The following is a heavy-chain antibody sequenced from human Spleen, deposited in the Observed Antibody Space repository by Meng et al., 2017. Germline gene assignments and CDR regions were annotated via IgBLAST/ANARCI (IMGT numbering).Heavy chain of an antibody. V-gene: IGHV3-11*01. J-gene: IGHJ4*02. D-gene: IGHD3-16*02. CDR3: ARDWRDYVWGSYRYGWGFDY. CDR2: ISSSGSTI. Sequence: GESLKISCAASGFTFSDYYMSWIRQAPGKGLEWVSYISSSGSTIYYADSVKGRFTISRDNAKNSLYLQMNSLRAEDTAVYYCARDWRDYVWGSYRYGWGFDYWGQGTLVTVS. CDR1: GFTFSDYY.